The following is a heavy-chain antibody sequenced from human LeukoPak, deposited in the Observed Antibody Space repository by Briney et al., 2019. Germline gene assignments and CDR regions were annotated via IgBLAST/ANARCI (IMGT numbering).Heavy chain of an antibody. CDR1: GGSISSYY. V-gene: IGHV4-4*07. CDR3: ARGRGYSGYDPIDY. J-gene: IGHJ4*02. CDR2: IYTSGST. Sequence: SETLSLTCTVSGGSISSYYWSWIRQPAGKGLEWIGRIYTSGSTNYNPSLKSRVTMSVDTSKNQFSLKLSSVTAADTAVYYCARGRGYSGYDPIDYWGQGTLVTVSS. D-gene: IGHD5-12*01.